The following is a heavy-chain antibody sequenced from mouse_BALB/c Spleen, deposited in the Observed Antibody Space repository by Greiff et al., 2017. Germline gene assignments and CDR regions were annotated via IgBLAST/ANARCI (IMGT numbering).Heavy chain of an antibody. J-gene: IGHJ2*01. CDR1: GYSITSDYA. V-gene: IGHV3-2*02. D-gene: IGHD2-4*01. CDR3: ARYGDYGDY. CDR2: ISYSGST. Sequence: EVKLMESGPGLVKPSQSLSLTCTVTGYSITSDYAWNWIRQFPGNKLEWMGYISYSGSTSYNPSLKSRISITRDTSKNQFFLQLNSVTTEDTATYYCARYGDYGDYWGQGTTLTVSS.